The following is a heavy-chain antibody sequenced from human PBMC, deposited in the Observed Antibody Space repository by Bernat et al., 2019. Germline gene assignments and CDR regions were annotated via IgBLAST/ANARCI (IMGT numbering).Heavy chain of an antibody. V-gene: IGHV3-21*01. Sequence: EVQLVESGGGLVKPGGSLRLSCAASGFTFSSYSMNWVRQAPGKGLEWVSSISSSSSYIYYADSVKGRFTISRDNAKNSLYLQMNSLRAEDTDVYYCARDLPQDIVVVPAAIGYWGQGTLVTVSS. CDR1: GFTFSSYS. CDR3: ARDLPQDIVVVPAAIGY. J-gene: IGHJ4*02. CDR2: ISSSSSYI. D-gene: IGHD2-2*01.